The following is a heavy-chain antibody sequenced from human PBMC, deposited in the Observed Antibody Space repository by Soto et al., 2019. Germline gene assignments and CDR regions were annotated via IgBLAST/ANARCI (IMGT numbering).Heavy chain of an antibody. J-gene: IGHJ5*02. CDR1: GFTFSSYA. CDR3: AREEPYYDFWSGHNWFDP. Sequence: PGGSLRLSCAASGFTFSSYAMHWVRQAPGKGLEWVAVISYDGSNKYYADSVKGRFTISRDNSKNTLYLQMNSLRAEDTAVYYCAREEPYYDFWSGHNWFDPWGQGTLVTVSS. D-gene: IGHD3-3*01. V-gene: IGHV3-30-3*01. CDR2: ISYDGSNK.